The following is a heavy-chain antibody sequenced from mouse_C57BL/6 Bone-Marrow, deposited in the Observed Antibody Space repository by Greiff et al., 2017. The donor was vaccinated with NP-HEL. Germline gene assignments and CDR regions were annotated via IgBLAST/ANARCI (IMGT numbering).Heavy chain of an antibody. J-gene: IGHJ2*01. CDR3: ASFYYDYDDFDY. Sequence: QLQQSGPELVKPGASVKISCKASGYAFSSSWMNWVKQRPGKGLEWIGRIYPGDGDTNYNGKFKGKATLTADKSSSTAYMQLSSLTSEDSAVYFCASFYYDYDDFDYWGQGTTLTVSS. V-gene: IGHV1-82*01. CDR1: GYAFSSSW. D-gene: IGHD2-4*01. CDR2: IYPGDGDT.